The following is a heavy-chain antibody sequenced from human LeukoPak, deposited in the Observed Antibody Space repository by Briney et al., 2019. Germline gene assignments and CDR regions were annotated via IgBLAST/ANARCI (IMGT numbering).Heavy chain of an antibody. D-gene: IGHD6-13*01. V-gene: IGHV4-59*01. Sequence: SETLSLTCTVSGGSISSYYWSWIRQPPGKGLEWIGYIYYSGSTNYNPSLKSRVTISVDTSKNQFSLKLSSVTAADTAVYYCARDSIAAAGPNYFDYWGQGTLVTVSS. J-gene: IGHJ4*02. CDR1: GGSISSYY. CDR2: IYYSGST. CDR3: ARDSIAAAGPNYFDY.